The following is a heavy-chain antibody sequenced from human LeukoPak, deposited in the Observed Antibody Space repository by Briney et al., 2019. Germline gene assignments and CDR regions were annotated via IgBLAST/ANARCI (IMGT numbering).Heavy chain of an antibody. CDR3: AKGTAYSGSYPGSWFDP. J-gene: IGHJ5*02. V-gene: IGHV3-23*01. D-gene: IGHD1-26*01. CDR1: GFTFSSYA. CDR2: ISGSGGST. Sequence: GGSLRLSCAASGFTFSSYAMSWVRQAPGKGLEWVSAISGSGGSTYYADSVKGRFTISRDNSENTLYLQMNSLRAEDTAVYYCAKGTAYSGSYPGSWFDPWGQGTLVTVSS.